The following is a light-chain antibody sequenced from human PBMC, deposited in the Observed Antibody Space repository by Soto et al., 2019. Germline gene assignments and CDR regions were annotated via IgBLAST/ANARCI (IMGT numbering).Light chain of an antibody. CDR2: KAS. V-gene: IGKV1-5*03. J-gene: IGKJ4*01. CDR3: HQYNTYPPT. Sequence: DIQMTQSPSTLSASVGDSVTITCRASQSISPWLAWYQQKPGKAPTLLIYKASSLEGGVPSRFSGSGSGTDFNITISSLQPDDFTTDYCHQYNTYPPTLGGGTKVDIK. CDR1: QSISPW.